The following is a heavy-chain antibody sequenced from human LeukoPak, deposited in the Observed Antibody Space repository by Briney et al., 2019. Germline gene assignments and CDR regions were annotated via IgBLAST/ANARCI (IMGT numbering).Heavy chain of an antibody. J-gene: IGHJ3*02. V-gene: IGHV5-51*01. Sequence: GESLKISCKRSGSSFTSYWIGWVRQLPGKGLEGMGIIYPGDSATRYSPSFQGQVTIPGEKSISTGYLQWSSLKASDTAMYYCARPYSSGWYKDPDAFDIWGQGTMVTVSS. CDR1: GSSFTSYW. CDR2: IYPGDSAT. D-gene: IGHD6-19*01. CDR3: ARPYSSGWYKDPDAFDI.